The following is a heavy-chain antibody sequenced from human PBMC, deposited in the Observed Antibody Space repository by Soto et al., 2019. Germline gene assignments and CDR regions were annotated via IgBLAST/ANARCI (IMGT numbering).Heavy chain of an antibody. J-gene: IGHJ3*02. D-gene: IGHD2-21*01. CDR3: AREAGGIVVVIAPDAFDI. CDR2: INPNSGGT. V-gene: IGHV1-2*04. Sequence: ASVKVSCKASGYTFTGYYMHWVRQAPGQGLEWMGWINPNSGGTNYAQKFQGWVTMTRDTSISTAYMELSRLRSDDTAVYYCAREAGGIVVVIAPDAFDIWGQGTMVTVSS. CDR1: GYTFTGYY.